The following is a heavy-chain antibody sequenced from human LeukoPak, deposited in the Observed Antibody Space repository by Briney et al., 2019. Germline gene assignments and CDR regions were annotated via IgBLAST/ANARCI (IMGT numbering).Heavy chain of an antibody. CDR3: ARRQSSGWYFDY. CDR2: INHSGST. J-gene: IGHJ4*02. Sequence: SETLSLTCAVSGGSISSYYWSWIRQPPGKGLEWIGEINHSGSTNYNPSLKSRVTISVDTSKNQFSLKLSSVTAADTAVYYRARRQSSGWYFDYWGQGTLVTVSS. V-gene: IGHV4-34*01. CDR1: GGSISSYY. D-gene: IGHD6-19*01.